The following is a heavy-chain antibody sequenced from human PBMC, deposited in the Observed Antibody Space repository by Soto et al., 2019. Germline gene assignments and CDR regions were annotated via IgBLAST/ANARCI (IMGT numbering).Heavy chain of an antibody. CDR1: GFTFSSYA. V-gene: IGHV3-23*01. D-gene: IGHD6-19*01. Sequence: EVQLLESGGGLVQPGGSLRLSCAASGFTFSSYAMSWVRQAPGKGLEWVSAISGSGGSTYYVDSVKGRFTISRDNSKNTLYLQMNSLRAEDTAVYYCAKDRIAVAGTKGDYFYYYGMDVWGQGTTVTVSS. CDR3: AKDRIAVAGTKGDYFYYYGMDV. CDR2: ISGSGGST. J-gene: IGHJ6*02.